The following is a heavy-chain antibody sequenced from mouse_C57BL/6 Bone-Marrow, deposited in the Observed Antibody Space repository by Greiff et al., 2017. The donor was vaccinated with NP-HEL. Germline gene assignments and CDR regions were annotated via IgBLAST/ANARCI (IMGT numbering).Heavy chain of an antibody. CDR1: GYTFTSYW. J-gene: IGHJ2*01. CDR3: ARGGLNFDY. V-gene: IGHV1-69*01. CDR2: IDSSDSYT. D-gene: IGHD2-2*01. Sequence: VQLKQPGAELVMPGASVKLSCKASGYTFTSYWMYWGKQRPGQGLEWIGEIDSSDSYTNYNQKFKGKSTLTVDKTSSTAYMQLSSLTSEDSAVYYCARGGLNFDYWGQGTTLTVSS.